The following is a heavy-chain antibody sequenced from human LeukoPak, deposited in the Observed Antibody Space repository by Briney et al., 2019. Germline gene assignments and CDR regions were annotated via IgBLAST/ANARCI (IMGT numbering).Heavy chain of an antibody. Sequence: QPGGSLRLSCAASGFTFDDYAMHWVRQAPGKGLEWVSGISWNSGSIGYADSVKGRFTISRDNAKNSLYLQMNSLRAEDTALYYCAKDRVSMVRGVIFDYWGQGTLVTVSS. D-gene: IGHD3-10*01. CDR2: ISWNSGSI. V-gene: IGHV3-9*01. CDR3: AKDRVSMVRGVIFDY. CDR1: GFTFDDYA. J-gene: IGHJ4*02.